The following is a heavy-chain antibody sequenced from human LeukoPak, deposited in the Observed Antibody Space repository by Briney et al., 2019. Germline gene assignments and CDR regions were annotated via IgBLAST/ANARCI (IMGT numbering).Heavy chain of an antibody. V-gene: IGHV3-23*01. D-gene: IGHD3-10*01. CDR3: AKGPPFMVRGGAFDI. J-gene: IGHJ3*02. CDR2: ISGSGGST. Sequence: GGSLRLSCAASGLTFSSYSMNWVRQAPGKGLEWVSGISGSGGSTYYADSVKGRFTISRDNSKNTLYLQMNSLRAEDTAVYYCAKGPPFMVRGGAFDIWGQGTMVTVSS. CDR1: GLTFSSYS.